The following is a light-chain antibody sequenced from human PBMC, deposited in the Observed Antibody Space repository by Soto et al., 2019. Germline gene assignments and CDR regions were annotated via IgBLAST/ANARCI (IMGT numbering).Light chain of an antibody. J-gene: IGKJ5*01. Sequence: IVFTLYSGTLSVSPNERATLSFRASQSVNRSYLAWYQQKPGQAPRLLISGASSRATGIPDRFSGSGSGTDFTLTISGLDPEDFAVYYCQEDDNSPNTSGQGTRLEIK. CDR3: QEDDNSPNT. V-gene: IGKV3-20*01. CDR1: QSVNRSY. CDR2: GAS.